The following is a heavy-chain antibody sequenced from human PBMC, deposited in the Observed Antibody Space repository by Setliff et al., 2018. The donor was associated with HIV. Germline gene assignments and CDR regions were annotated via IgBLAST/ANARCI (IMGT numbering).Heavy chain of an antibody. CDR2: ISSSSSTI. J-gene: IGHJ4*02. Sequence: AAGSLRLSCAASGFTFSSYSMNWVRQAPGKGLEWVSYISSSSSTIYYADSVKGRFTISRDNAKNSLYLQMNSLRAEDTAVYYCARSITMVRGVLGYWGQGTLVTVS. CDR3: ARSITMVRGVLGY. V-gene: IGHV3-48*01. D-gene: IGHD3-10*01. CDR1: GFTFSSYS.